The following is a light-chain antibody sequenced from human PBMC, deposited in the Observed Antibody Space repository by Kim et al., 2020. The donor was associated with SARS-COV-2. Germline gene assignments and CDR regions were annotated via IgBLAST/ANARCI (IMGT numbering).Light chain of an antibody. V-gene: IGKV3D-15*01. J-gene: IGKJ2*01. CDR2: GAS. CDR1: QSISTN. CDR3: QQYNNWPPMYT. Sequence: SPGERATLSCRARQSISTNLAWYQQRPGQAPRLLIFGASTRATDIPARFSGSGSGTEFTLTINSLKSEDFAVYYCQQYNNWPPMYTFGQGTKLEI.